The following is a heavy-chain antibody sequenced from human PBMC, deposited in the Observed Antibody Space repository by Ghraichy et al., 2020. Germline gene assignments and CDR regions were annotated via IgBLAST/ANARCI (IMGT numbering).Heavy chain of an antibody. CDR1: GFTFSSHW. D-gene: IGHD2-21*02. CDR2: IKRDGSQK. Sequence: GGSLRLSCVGSGFTFSSHWMSWVRQVPGKGLEWVANIKRDGSQKYYVDSLKGRFTISRDNAKNSLYLQMSSLRAGDTAVYYCARDSGDWTLDYWGQGTLVTVSS. J-gene: IGHJ4*02. V-gene: IGHV3-7*03. CDR3: ARDSGDWTLDY.